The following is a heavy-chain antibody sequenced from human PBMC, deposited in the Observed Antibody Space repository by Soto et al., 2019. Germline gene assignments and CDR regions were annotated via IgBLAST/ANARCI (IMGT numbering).Heavy chain of an antibody. Sequence: GGSLRLSCAASGFTFSSYAMSWVRQAPGKGLEWVANINQDGSKKYYVDSVKGRFTISRDNAKNSLYLQMNSLRAEDTAVYYCATRRGRAYYYYYYMDVWGKGTTVTVSS. J-gene: IGHJ6*03. CDR2: INQDGSKK. CDR1: GFTFSSYA. V-gene: IGHV3-7*05. CDR3: ATRRGRAYYYYYYMDV.